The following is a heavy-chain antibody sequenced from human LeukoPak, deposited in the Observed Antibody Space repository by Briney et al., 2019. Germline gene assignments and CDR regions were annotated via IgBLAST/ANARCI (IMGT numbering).Heavy chain of an antibody. CDR1: GFTFSDYS. J-gene: IGHJ4*02. D-gene: IGHD4/OR15-4a*01. CDR3: ASGFTPNVKSPFEY. V-gene: IGHV3-33*08. Sequence: GGSLRLSCAASGFTFSDYSMNWVRQAPGKGLEWVAVIWYDGSTKYYAYSVKGRFTISRDNSKNTLFLQMNSLRPEDTAVYYCASGFTPNVKSPFEYWGQGTLVTVSS. CDR2: IWYDGSTK.